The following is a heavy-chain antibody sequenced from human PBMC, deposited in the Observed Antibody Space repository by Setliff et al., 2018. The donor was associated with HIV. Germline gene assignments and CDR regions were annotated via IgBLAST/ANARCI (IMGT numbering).Heavy chain of an antibody. CDR1: SGSISYYY. CDR3: ARMRGRAVLSYYFDH. V-gene: IGHV4-59*01. D-gene: IGHD6-19*01. CDR2: VSHSGST. Sequence: SETLSLTCNVSSGSISYYYWSWVRQPPGRGLEWIGYVSHSGSTSYNPSLNSRITMSVDTSRDQFSLKVRSVTAANTAVYYCARMRGRAVLSYYFDHWGQGRLVTVSS. J-gene: IGHJ4*02.